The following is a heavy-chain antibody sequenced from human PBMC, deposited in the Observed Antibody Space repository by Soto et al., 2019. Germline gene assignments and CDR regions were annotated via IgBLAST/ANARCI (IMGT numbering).Heavy chain of an antibody. V-gene: IGHV4-31*03. D-gene: IGHD2-2*01. J-gene: IGHJ5*02. CDR1: GGSIGDGYY. CDR3: ARRAEGCTNTRCLIVRAAWFGP. Sequence: NPSETLSLTCNVSGGSIGDGYYWSWTRQHPGKGLEWIGYIYYSGYTYYNPSLESRVTMSVDTSKNQFSLKLTSVTAADTAVYYCARRAEGCTNTRCLIVRAAWFGPWGQGTLVTVSS. CDR2: IYYSGYT.